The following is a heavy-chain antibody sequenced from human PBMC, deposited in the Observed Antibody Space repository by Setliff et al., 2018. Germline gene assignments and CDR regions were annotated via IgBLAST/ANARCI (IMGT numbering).Heavy chain of an antibody. CDR3: ARRDQAGFFDY. J-gene: IGHJ4*02. V-gene: IGHV1-8*03. D-gene: IGHD2-2*01. Sequence: ASVKVSCKASGYTFTNFGISWVRQAPGQGLEWMGWMNPNSGNTGYAQKFQGRVTITTDESTSTAYMELSSLRSEDTALYYCARRDQAGFFDYWGQGTLVTVSS. CDR1: GYTFTNFG. CDR2: MNPNSGNT.